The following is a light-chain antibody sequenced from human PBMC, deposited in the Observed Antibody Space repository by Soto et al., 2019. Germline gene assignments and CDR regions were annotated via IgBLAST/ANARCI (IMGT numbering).Light chain of an antibody. Sequence: QSVLTQPPSASGTPGQSLTISCSGSTSNIGSAYIYWYQHLPGTAPKLLIYRNNQRPSGVPDRFSASKSGTSASLAISGLRSEDDADYYCAAWDDSLVVFGGGTKLTVL. V-gene: IGLV1-47*01. J-gene: IGLJ2*01. CDR1: TSNIGSAY. CDR3: AAWDDSLVV. CDR2: RNN.